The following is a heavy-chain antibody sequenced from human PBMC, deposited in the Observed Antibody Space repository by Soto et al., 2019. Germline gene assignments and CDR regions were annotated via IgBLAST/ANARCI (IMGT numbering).Heavy chain of an antibody. CDR3: ATMVRGVMRNYNWFDP. D-gene: IGHD3-10*01. CDR1: GGSISSGDYY. V-gene: IGHV4-30-4*01. CDR2: IYYSGST. J-gene: IGHJ5*02. Sequence: PSETLSLTCTVSGGSISSGDYYWSWIRQPPGKGLEWIGYIYYSGSTYYNPSLKSRVTISVDTSKNQFSLKLSSVTAADTAVYYCATMVRGVMRNYNWFDPWGRGTLVTVSS.